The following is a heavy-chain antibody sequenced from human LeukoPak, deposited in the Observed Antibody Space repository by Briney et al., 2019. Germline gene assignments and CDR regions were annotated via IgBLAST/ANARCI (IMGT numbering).Heavy chain of an antibody. Sequence: GGSLRLSCAASGFTSSAYWMHWVRQVPGKGLVWVSRINSDVSTTNYADSVKGRFTISRDNAKNTIYLQMNSLRAEDTAVYYCARGNGEEDAFDIWGQGTMVTVSS. J-gene: IGHJ3*02. V-gene: IGHV3-74*01. CDR2: INSDVSTT. CDR1: GFTSSAYW. D-gene: IGHD7-27*01. CDR3: ARGNGEEDAFDI.